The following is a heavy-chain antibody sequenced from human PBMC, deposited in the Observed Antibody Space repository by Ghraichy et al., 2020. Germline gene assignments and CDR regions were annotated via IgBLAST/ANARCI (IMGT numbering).Heavy chain of an antibody. J-gene: IGHJ6*02. D-gene: IGHD6-19*01. CDR1: GFTVSSNY. CDR2: IYTGGTT. Sequence: GESLNISCAASGFTVSSNYMSWVRQTPGRGLEWVSVIYTGGTTSYADSVKGRFIFSRDISKNTLYLQMNSLRAEDTAVYYCARDMAGIAVTGGYYNYGMDVWGQGTPVPVSS. CDR3: ARDMAGIAVTGGYYNYGMDV. V-gene: IGHV3-66*01.